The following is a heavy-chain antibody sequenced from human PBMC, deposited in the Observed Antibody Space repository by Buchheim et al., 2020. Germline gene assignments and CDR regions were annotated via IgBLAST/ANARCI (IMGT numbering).Heavy chain of an antibody. CDR1: GGSISSGGYH. Sequence: QVQLQESGPGLVKPSQTLSLTCTVSGGSISSGGYHWSWIRQHPGKGLEWIGYIYYSGSTYYNPSLKSRVTISVDTSKNQFSLKLSSVTAADTAVYYCARDNEQQPGHGGIDPWGQGTL. D-gene: IGHD6-13*01. CDR2: IYYSGST. V-gene: IGHV4-31*03. CDR3: ARDNEQQPGHGGIDP. J-gene: IGHJ5*02.